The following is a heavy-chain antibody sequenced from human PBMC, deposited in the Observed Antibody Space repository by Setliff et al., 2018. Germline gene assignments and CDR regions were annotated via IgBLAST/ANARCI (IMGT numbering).Heavy chain of an antibody. CDR3: AKDGSSWTIDY. CDR2: IRNDGSDK. D-gene: IGHD6-13*01. Sequence: GGSLRLSYAASGFTFSTYWMSWVRQAPGKGLEWVAFIRNDGSDKYYADSVKGRFNISRDNSKNTLYLQMNSLRVEDTAVYHCAKDGSSWTIDYWGQGTLVTVSS. J-gene: IGHJ4*02. CDR1: GFTFSTYW. V-gene: IGHV3-30*02.